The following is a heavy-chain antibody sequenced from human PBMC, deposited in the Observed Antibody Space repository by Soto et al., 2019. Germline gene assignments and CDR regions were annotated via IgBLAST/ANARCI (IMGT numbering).Heavy chain of an antibody. Sequence: GGSLRLSCAASGFTFSSYGMHWVRQAPGKGLEWVAVISYDGSNKYYADSVKGRFTISRDNSKNTLYLQMNSLRAEDTAVYYCAKETIWFGDPYYYYGMDVWGQGTTVTVSS. CDR1: GFTFSSYG. D-gene: IGHD3-10*01. CDR3: AKETIWFGDPYYYYGMDV. V-gene: IGHV3-30*18. J-gene: IGHJ6*02. CDR2: ISYDGSNK.